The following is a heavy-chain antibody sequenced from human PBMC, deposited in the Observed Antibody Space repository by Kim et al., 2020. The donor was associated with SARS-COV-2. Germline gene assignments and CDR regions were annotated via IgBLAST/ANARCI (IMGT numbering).Heavy chain of an antibody. J-gene: IGHJ4*02. V-gene: IGHV4-31*03. CDR2: IYYSGST. Sequence: SETLSLTCTVSGGSISSGGYHWSWIRQHPGKGLEWIGYIYYSGSTYYNPSLKSRVTISVDTSKNQFSLKLSSVTAADTAVYYCARAPRIAAAGYYFDNWGQSTLETVSS. CDR1: GGSISSGGYH. CDR3: ARAPRIAAAGYYFDN. D-gene: IGHD6-13*01.